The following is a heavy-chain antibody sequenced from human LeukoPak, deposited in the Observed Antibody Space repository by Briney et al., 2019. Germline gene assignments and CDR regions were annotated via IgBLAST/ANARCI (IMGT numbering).Heavy chain of an antibody. V-gene: IGHV2-5*01. CDR3: VRHTRVVAPSQDAFDM. D-gene: IGHD2-15*01. CDR1: GFSPNTYGDV. Sequence: SAATLAKPTQTLALTCTFSGFSPNTYGDVIGWIRQPSRNAPECLALIYLNDENRYSPFLRSRLPINRDTYNTQVVLTTTNMDAVDTATYYRVRHTRVVAPSQDAFDMWGQGTMVTVSA. J-gene: IGHJ3*02. CDR2: IYLNDEN.